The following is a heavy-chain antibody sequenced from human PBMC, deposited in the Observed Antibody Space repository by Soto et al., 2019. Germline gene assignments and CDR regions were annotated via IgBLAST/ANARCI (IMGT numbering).Heavy chain of an antibody. D-gene: IGHD3-3*01. V-gene: IGHV4-59*01. CDR1: GGSISSYY. J-gene: IGHJ5*02. Sequence: QVQLQESGPGLVKPSETLSLTCTVSGGSISSYYWSWIRQPPGKGLEWIGYIYYSGSTNYNPSLKSRVTISVDTSKNQFSLKLSSVTAADTAVYYCARFHNTILGSFDPWGQGTLVTVSS. CDR2: IYYSGST. CDR3: ARFHNTILGSFDP.